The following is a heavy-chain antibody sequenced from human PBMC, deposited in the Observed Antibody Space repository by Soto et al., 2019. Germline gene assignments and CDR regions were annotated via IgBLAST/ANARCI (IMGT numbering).Heavy chain of an antibody. CDR3: AKKSAAGEYFQH. CDR2: ISWNSGSI. J-gene: IGHJ1*01. D-gene: IGHD6-13*01. CDR1: GFTFDDYA. V-gene: IGHV3-9*01. Sequence: GGSLRLSCAASGFTFDDYAMHWVRQAPGKGLEWVSGISWNSGSIGYADSVKGRFTISRDNAKNSLYLQMNSLRAEDTALYYCAKKSAAGEYFQHWGQGTLVTVSS.